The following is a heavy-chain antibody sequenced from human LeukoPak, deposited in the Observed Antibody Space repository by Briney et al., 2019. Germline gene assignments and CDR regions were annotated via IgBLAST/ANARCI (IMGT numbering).Heavy chain of an antibody. CDR2: IYSGGST. J-gene: IGHJ4*02. D-gene: IGHD5-18*01. Sequence: QPGGSLRLSCAASGFTVSSNYMSWVRQAPGKGLEWVSVIYSGGSTFYADSVKGRFSISRDNSKNTLYLQMNSLRAEDTAVYYCASARGSNYGSLGHWGQGTLVTVSS. CDR3: ASARGSNYGSLGH. CDR1: GFTVSSNY. V-gene: IGHV3-53*01.